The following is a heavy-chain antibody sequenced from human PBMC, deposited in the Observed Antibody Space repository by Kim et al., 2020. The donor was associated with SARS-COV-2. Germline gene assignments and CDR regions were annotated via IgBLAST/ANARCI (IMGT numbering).Heavy chain of an antibody. V-gene: IGHV3-49*03. CDR3: TSGPYYYDSAAYYHDY. CDR2: IRGKRYGETT. J-gene: IGHJ4*02. CDR1: GLNFGDYA. D-gene: IGHD3-22*01. Sequence: GGSLRLSCTTSGLNFGDYAMSWFRQAPGKGLEWVAFIRGKRYGETTEYAASVKGRFTISRDDSKRIAYLQMNGLKTEDTAVYYCTSGPYYYDSAAYYHDYWGQGTLVTVSS.